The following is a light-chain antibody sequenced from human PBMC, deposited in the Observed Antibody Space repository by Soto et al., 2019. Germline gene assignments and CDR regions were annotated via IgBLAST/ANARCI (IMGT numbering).Light chain of an antibody. V-gene: IGKV3-20*01. J-gene: IGKJ5*01. CDR1: QSVSSSH. Sequence: EIVLTQSPGTLSLSPGERATLSCRASQSVSSSHLAWYQQNPGQAPRLLIYGATSRATGIPDRFSGSGSGTDFTLTISCLQSEDFATYYCQQYYSYPITFGQGTRLEIK. CDR3: QQYYSYPIT. CDR2: GAT.